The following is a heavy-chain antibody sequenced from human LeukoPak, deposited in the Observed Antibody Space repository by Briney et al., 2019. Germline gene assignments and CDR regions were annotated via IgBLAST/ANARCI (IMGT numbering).Heavy chain of an antibody. CDR2: INTDGTTT. D-gene: IGHD1-1*01. V-gene: IGHV3-74*01. J-gene: IGHJ4*02. CDR3: ARDPWGYRAGVMDF. CDR1: GFTFSSYW. Sequence: GGSLRLSCAASGFTFSSYWMHWVRQAPGKGLVWVSRINTDGTTTDHADSVKGRFTISRDNAKNTLYVQMNSLRAEDTAVYFCARDPWGYRAGVMDFWGLGTLVTVSS.